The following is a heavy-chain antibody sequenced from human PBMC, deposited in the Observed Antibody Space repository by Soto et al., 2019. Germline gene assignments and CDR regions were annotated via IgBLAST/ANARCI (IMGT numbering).Heavy chain of an antibody. D-gene: IGHD6-13*01. J-gene: IGHJ4*02. Sequence: QLQLQESGPGLVKPSETLSLTCTVSGGAISSSSYYWGWIRQPPGKGLEWIGSIYYSGSTYYNPSLKSRVTISVDTSKNQFALKLSSVTAADTAVYYCARRVAAAVGGLDYWGQGTLVTVSS. CDR2: IYYSGST. CDR1: GGAISSSSYY. V-gene: IGHV4-39*01. CDR3: ARRVAAAVGGLDY.